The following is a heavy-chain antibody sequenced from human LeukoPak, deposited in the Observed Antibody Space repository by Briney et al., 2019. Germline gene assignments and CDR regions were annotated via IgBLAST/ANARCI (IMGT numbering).Heavy chain of an antibody. CDR2: ISYDGSNK. Sequence: PGRSLRLSCAASGFTFSSYGMHWVRQAPGKGLEWVAVISYDGSNKYYADSVKGRFTISRDNSRNTLYLQMNSLRAEDTAVYYCARDFRGYCSGGSCSALDYWGQGTLVTVSS. CDR3: ARDFRGYCSGGSCSALDY. V-gene: IGHV3-30*03. J-gene: IGHJ4*02. D-gene: IGHD2-15*01. CDR1: GFTFSSYG.